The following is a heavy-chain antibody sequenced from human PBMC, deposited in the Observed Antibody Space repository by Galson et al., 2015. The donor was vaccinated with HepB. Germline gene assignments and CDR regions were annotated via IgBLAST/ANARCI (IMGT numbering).Heavy chain of an antibody. CDR2: ISYDGSNK. J-gene: IGHJ3*02. Sequence: SLRLSCAASGFTFSSYAMHWVRQAPGKGLEWVAVISYDGSNKYYADSVKGRFTISRDNSKNTLYLQMNSLRAGDTAVYYCARDLAPGGGYSYEEGDAFDIWGQGTMVTVSS. CDR1: GFTFSSYA. D-gene: IGHD5-18*01. CDR3: ARDLAPGGGYSYEEGDAFDI. V-gene: IGHV3-30-3*01.